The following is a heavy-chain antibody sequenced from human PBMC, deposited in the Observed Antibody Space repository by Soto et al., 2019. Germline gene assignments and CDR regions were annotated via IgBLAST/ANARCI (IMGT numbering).Heavy chain of an antibody. CDR3: AHRDFWSEFDY. CDR2: IKSKTAGWTV. V-gene: IGHV3-15*01. J-gene: IGHJ4*02. D-gene: IGHD3-3*01. Sequence: GSLGLACAGSGFTFTDAWRNRVRQATGKGLEWVGLIKSKTAGWTVDYPAPVKGRFIISRDDSRNTLYLQINSLKTEDTAKYYCAHRDFWSEFDYWGQGTLVTVSS. CDR1: GFTFTDAW.